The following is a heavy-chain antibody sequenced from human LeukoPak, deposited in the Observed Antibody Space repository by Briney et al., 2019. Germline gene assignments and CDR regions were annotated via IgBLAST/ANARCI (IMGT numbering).Heavy chain of an antibody. D-gene: IGHD2-15*01. J-gene: IGHJ3*02. CDR1: GYSFTTYW. Sequence: GESLKISCKGSGYSFTTYWIGWVRQMPGKGLEWMGIIYPGDSDTRYSPSFQGQVTISADKSISTAYLQWSSLKASDTAMYYCARLEAVVAATIDAFDIWGQGTMVTVSS. CDR3: ARLEAVVAATIDAFDI. CDR2: IYPGDSDT. V-gene: IGHV5-51*01.